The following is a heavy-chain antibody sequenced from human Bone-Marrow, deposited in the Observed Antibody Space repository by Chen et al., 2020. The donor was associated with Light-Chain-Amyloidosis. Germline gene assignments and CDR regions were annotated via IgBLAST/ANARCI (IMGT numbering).Heavy chain of an antibody. CDR2: ITGSGDI. CDR3: ARAAAVGGGFNYYGMDV. CDR1: GLIVHTYR. V-gene: IGHV3-21*04. J-gene: IGHJ6*02. D-gene: IGHD6-19*01. Sequence: EMQLVESGGGLVKRGGSMRLSCADSGLIVHTYRFKWVRQAPGKGLEWVSSITGSGDIYYADSVKGRFTISRDDAKKTVYLQMNSLRAEDTAVYYCARAAAVGGGFNYYGMDVWGQGTTVTVAS.